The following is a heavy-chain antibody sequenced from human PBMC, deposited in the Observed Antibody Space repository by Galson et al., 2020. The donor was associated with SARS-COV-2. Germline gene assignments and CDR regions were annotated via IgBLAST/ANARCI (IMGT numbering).Heavy chain of an antibody. CDR1: GFTFSNYW. CDR2: IKQYGSER. D-gene: IGHD3-3*01. CDR3: ARGSRFYDFWSGRAEYFQH. V-gene: IGHV3-7*01. J-gene: IGHJ1*01. Sequence: GESLKISCRGSGFTFSNYWMNWVRQAPGQGLEWVANIKQYGSERYYVESVKGRFTISRDNAQNSLYLQMDSLRDDDTAVYFCARGSRFYDFWSGRAEYFQHWVLGTLVTVSS.